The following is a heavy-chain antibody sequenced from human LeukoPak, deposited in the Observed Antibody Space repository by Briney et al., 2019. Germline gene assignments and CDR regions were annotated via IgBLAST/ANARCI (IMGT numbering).Heavy chain of an antibody. CDR2: VYYSGTP. D-gene: IGHD3-9*01. CDR3: ARGMLRYFDWFQPDYYYYYMDV. J-gene: IGHJ6*03. V-gene: IGHV4-39*07. CDR1: GGSISSSSYY. Sequence: SETLSLTCIVSGGSISSSSYYWGWIRQPPGKRPEWVGSVYYSGTPYYNPSLKSRVTISVDTSKNQFSLKLSSVTAADTAVYYCARGMLRYFDWFQPDYYYYYMDVWGKGTTVTISS.